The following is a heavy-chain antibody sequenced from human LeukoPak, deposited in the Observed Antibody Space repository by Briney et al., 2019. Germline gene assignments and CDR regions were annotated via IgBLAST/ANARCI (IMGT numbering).Heavy chain of an antibody. Sequence: GESLKISCEASGYDFTSYWIAWVRQMPGKGLEWMAIIYPGDSATRYNPSFQGQVTISVDKSITTAYLQWSSLKASDTAIYYCARHGGVLLYHESPYGWFDPSGQGTLVTVSS. J-gene: IGHJ5*02. V-gene: IGHV5-51*01. CDR1: GYDFTSYW. CDR2: IYPGDSAT. D-gene: IGHD3-10*01. CDR3: ARHGGVLLYHESPYGWFDP.